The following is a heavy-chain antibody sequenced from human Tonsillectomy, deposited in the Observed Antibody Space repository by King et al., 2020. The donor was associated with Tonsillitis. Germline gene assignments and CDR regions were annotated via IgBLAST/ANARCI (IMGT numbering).Heavy chain of an antibody. CDR3: AKCPTKFYTSTVYCFVNCYFDL. J-gene: IGHJ2*01. V-gene: IGHV3-30*18. D-gene: IGHD3-22*01. Sequence: VQLVESGGGVVQPGRSLRLSCTASGFTFSSYGMHWVRQAPGKGLEWVAVISYDGSNKYYADSVKGRFTISRDNSKNTLYLRMNSLRSEDTTMYYCAKCPTKFYTSTVYCFVNCYFDLWGRGTVVTVSS. CDR1: GFTFSSYG. CDR2: ISYDGSNK.